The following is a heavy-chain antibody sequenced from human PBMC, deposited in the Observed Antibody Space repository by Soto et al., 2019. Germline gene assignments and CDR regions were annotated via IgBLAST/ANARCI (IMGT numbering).Heavy chain of an antibody. CDR2: ISGSGGST. CDR3: AESTRPYYYGSGSYLGG. J-gene: IGHJ4*02. Sequence: EVQLLESGGGLVQPGGSLRLSCAASGFTFSSYAMSWVRQAPGKGLEWVSAISGSGGSTYYADSVKGRFTISRDNSKNTLDLQMNSLRAEDTAVYYCAESTRPYYYGSGSYLGGWGQGTLVTVSS. D-gene: IGHD3-10*01. CDR1: GFTFSSYA. V-gene: IGHV3-23*01.